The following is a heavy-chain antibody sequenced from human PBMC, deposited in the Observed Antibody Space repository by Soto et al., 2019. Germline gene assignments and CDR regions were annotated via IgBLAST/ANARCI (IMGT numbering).Heavy chain of an antibody. V-gene: IGHV4-34*01. Sequence: SETLSLTCAVYGGSFSGYYWSWIRQPPGKGLEWIGEINHSGSTNYNPSLKSRVTISVDTSKNQFSLKLSSVTAADTAVYYCARGVLKGPATKAPNWFDPWGQGTLVTVSS. CDR3: ARGVLKGPATKAPNWFDP. J-gene: IGHJ5*02. D-gene: IGHD5-12*01. CDR1: GGSFSGYY. CDR2: INHSGST.